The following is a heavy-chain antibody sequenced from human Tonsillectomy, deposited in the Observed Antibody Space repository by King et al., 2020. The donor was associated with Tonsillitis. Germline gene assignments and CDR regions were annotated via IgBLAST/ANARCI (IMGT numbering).Heavy chain of an antibody. V-gene: IGHV4-59*08. CDR2: SYYSGST. CDR1: GDSITNYY. CDR3: ARHLTPYWYFDL. J-gene: IGHJ2*01. Sequence: QLQESGPGLVKPSETLSLTCTVSGDSITNYYWSWTRQPPGKGLEWIGNSYYSGSTNYNPSLKSRVTMSVDTSKNQVSLKLSSVTAADTAVYYCARHLTPYWYFDLWGRGTLVTVSS.